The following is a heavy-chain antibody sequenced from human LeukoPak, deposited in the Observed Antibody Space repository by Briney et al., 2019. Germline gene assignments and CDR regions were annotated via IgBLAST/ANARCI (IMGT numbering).Heavy chain of an antibody. V-gene: IGHV3-23*01. Sequence: GGSLRLSCAASGFTFSSYAMSWVRQAPGKGLEWVSAISGSGDSTFYADSVKGRFTISRDNSKNTLYLQMNSLRAEDTAVYYCARAPTVLVGYCSSSSCQADYWGQGTLVTVSS. D-gene: IGHD2-2*01. CDR1: GFTFSSYA. J-gene: IGHJ4*02. CDR2: ISGSGDST. CDR3: ARAPTVLVGYCSSSSCQADY.